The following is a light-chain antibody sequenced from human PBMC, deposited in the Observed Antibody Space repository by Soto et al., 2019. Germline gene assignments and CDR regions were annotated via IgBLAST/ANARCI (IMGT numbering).Light chain of an antibody. CDR3: QTWGTGGVV. J-gene: IGLJ2*01. CDR1: SGHSSYA. Sequence: QLVLTQSPSASASLGASVKLTCTLSSGHSSYAIAWHQQQPEKGPRYLMKLNSDGSHSKGDGIPDRFSGSSSGAVRYLTISSLQSEDEADYYCQTWGTGGVVFGGGTKLTVL. CDR2: LNSDGSH. V-gene: IGLV4-69*01.